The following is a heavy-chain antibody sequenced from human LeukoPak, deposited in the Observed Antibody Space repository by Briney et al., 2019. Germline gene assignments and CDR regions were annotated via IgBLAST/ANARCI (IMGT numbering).Heavy chain of an antibody. CDR2: ISYDGSNK. V-gene: IGHV3-30*18. Sequence: GRSLRLSCAASGFTFSSYGMHWVRQAPGKGLEWVAVISYDGSNKYYADSVKGRFTISRDNAKNTLYLQMNSLRAEDTAVYYCAKDRSESYFYFDFWGQGTQVTVSS. J-gene: IGHJ4*02. D-gene: IGHD1-26*01. CDR1: GFTFSSYG. CDR3: AKDRSESYFYFDF.